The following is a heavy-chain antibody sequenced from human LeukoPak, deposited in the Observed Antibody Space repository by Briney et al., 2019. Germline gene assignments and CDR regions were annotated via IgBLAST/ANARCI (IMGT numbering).Heavy chain of an antibody. V-gene: IGHV3-21*01. D-gene: IGHD6-19*01. Sequence: GGSLRLSCAASGFTFSSYSMNWVRQAPGKGLEWVSSISSSSSYIYYADSVKGRFTISRDNAKNSLYLQMNSLRAEDTAVYYCARGQWLVRSDYWGQGTLVTVSS. CDR2: ISSSSSYI. J-gene: IGHJ4*02. CDR1: GFTFSSYS. CDR3: ARGQWLVRSDY.